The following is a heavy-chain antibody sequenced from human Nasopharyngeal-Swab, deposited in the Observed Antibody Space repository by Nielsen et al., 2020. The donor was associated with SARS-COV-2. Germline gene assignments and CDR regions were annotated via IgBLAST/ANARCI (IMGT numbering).Heavy chain of an antibody. Sequence: ASVKVSCKASGYTFTGYYMHWVRQAPGQGLEWMGRINPNSGGTNYAQKFQGRVTMTRDTSISTAYMELSRLRSDDTAVYYCARAGPTVTYNWFDPWGQGTLVAVSS. D-gene: IGHD4-17*01. CDR3: ARAGPTVTYNWFDP. CDR2: INPNSGGT. CDR1: GYTFTGYY. J-gene: IGHJ5*02. V-gene: IGHV1-2*06.